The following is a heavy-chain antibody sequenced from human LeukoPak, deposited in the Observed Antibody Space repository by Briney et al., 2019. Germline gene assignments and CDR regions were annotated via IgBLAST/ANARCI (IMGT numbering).Heavy chain of an antibody. Sequence: SETLSLTCTVSGYSISSGYYWGWIRQPPGKGLEWIGSIYHSGSTNYNPSLKSRVTISVDKSKNQFSLKLSSVTAADTAVYYCARLYYDILTGYPTGFDPWGQGTLVTVSS. CDR2: IYHSGST. D-gene: IGHD3-9*01. CDR3: ARLYYDILTGYPTGFDP. CDR1: GYSISSGYY. J-gene: IGHJ5*02. V-gene: IGHV4-38-2*02.